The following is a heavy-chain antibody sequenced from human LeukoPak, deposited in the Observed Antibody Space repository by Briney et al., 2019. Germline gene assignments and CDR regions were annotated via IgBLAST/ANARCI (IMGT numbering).Heavy chain of an antibody. V-gene: IGHV3-48*04. CDR1: GFTFSSYS. D-gene: IGHD3-10*01. CDR2: ISSSSSTI. Sequence: PGGSLRLSCAASGFTFSSYSMNWVRQAPGKGLEWVSYISSSSSTIYYADSVKGRFTISRDNAKNSLYLQMHSLRAEDTAVYYCATDRGTYWGQGTLVTVSS. CDR3: ATDRGTY. J-gene: IGHJ4*02.